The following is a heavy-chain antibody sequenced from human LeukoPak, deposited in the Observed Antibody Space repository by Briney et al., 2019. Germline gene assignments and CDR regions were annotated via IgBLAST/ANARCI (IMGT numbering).Heavy chain of an antibody. CDR3: ARADTGYSSGWSHY. CDR2: INPNSGGT. V-gene: IGHV1-2*02. Sequence: ASVKVSCKASGYTFTGYYMHWVRQAPGQGLEWMGWINPNSGGTNYAQKFQGRVTMTRDTSISTAYMELSRLRSDDTAVYYCARADTGYSSGWSHYWGQGTLVTVSS. CDR1: GYTFTGYY. J-gene: IGHJ4*02. D-gene: IGHD6-19*01.